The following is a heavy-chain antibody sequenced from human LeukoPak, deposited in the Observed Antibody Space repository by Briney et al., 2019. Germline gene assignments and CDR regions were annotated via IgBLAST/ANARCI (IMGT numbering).Heavy chain of an antibody. D-gene: IGHD2-21*02. CDR1: GASLISSHNF. CDR3: ARHTLVTAISTYNWFDP. Sequence: ETLSLTCSVSGASLISSHNFWAWIRQPPGKGLEWIGSMFYDGTTFYSPFLKTRITISVSTSMTHISLRLDSLTAADTAVYYCARHTLVTAISTYNWFDPWGQGTLVTVSS. J-gene: IGHJ5*02. CDR2: MFYDGTT. V-gene: IGHV4-39*01.